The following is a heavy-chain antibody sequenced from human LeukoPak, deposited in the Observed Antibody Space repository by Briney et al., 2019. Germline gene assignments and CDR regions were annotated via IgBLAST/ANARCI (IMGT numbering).Heavy chain of an antibody. CDR3: ARERGGATFDY. CDR2: INPSGGST. J-gene: IGHJ4*02. V-gene: IGHV1-46*01. D-gene: IGHD3-10*01. Sequence: ASVKVSCKASGYTFTSYYMHWVRQAPGQGLEWMGIINPSGGSTSYAQKFQGRVTMTRDMSTSTVYMELSSLRSEDTAVYYCARERGGATFDYWGQGTLVTVSS. CDR1: GYTFTSYY.